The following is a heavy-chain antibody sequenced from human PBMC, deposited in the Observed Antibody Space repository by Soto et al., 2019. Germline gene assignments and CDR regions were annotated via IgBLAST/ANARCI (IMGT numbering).Heavy chain of an antibody. CDR2: ISGSGYST. Sequence: GGSLRLSCAAAGFTFNSYAMNWVRQAPGKGLEWVSSISGSGYSTYYADSAKGRFTISRDNSKNTLFLQMNSLRAEDTAVYYCAKAPYYYDSSGFYFHAFDIWGQGTMVTVSS. CDR1: GFTFNSYA. J-gene: IGHJ3*02. D-gene: IGHD3-22*01. CDR3: AKAPYYYDSSGFYFHAFDI. V-gene: IGHV3-23*01.